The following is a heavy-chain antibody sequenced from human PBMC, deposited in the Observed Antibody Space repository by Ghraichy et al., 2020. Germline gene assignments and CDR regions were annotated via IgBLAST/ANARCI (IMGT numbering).Heavy chain of an antibody. CDR3: ARLEGAKLSMFDY. Sequence: SQTLSLTCTVSGGSVSSGYHFWSWVRHLPGKGLEWIGFIYYTGNTYYNPSLQSRVAISVDTSENQFSLKMRSVTAADTAVYFCARLEGAKLSMFDYWGQGVLVTVSS. J-gene: IGHJ4*02. D-gene: IGHD2/OR15-2a*01. CDR2: IYYTGNT. CDR1: GGSVSSGYHF. V-gene: IGHV4-31*03.